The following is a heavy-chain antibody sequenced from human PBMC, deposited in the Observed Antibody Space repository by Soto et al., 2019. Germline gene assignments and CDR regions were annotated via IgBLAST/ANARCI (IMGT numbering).Heavy chain of an antibody. Sequence: GGSLRLSCAASGFTFSNAWMNWVRQAPGKGLEWVGRIKSKTDGGTTDYAAPVKGRFTISRDDSKNTLYLQMNSLKTEDTAVYYCTTRNLGYSSSSAQPLAAFDIWGQGTMVTVSS. CDR1: GFTFSNAW. CDR2: IKSKTDGGTT. CDR3: TTRNLGYSSSSAQPLAAFDI. J-gene: IGHJ3*02. D-gene: IGHD6-6*01. V-gene: IGHV3-15*07.